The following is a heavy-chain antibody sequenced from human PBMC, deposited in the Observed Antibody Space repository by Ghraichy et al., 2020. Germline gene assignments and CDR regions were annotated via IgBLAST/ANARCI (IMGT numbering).Heavy chain of an antibody. V-gene: IGHV1-58*01. D-gene: IGHD5-18*01. J-gene: IGHJ4*02. Sequence: SVKVSCKASGFTFTSSAVQWVRQARGQRLEWIGWIVVGSGNTNYAQKFQARVTITRDMSTSTAYMELSSLRSEDTAMYYCAVILVGGYSDSPDYWGPGSLVTVSP. CDR1: GFTFTSSA. CDR3: AVILVGGYSDSPDY. CDR2: IVVGSGNT.